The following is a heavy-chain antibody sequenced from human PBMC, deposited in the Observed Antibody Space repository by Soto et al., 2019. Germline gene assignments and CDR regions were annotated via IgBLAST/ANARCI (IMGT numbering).Heavy chain of an antibody. D-gene: IGHD3-10*01. J-gene: IGHJ6*02. Sequence: QVQLVQSGTEVKKPGSSVKVSCKVSGGTFGTYAITWVRQAPRQGLEWMGGIIPMFLTTNYPQKFRGRVTISADTSTNTAYMDLTSLGFEDTAIYYCASYRMYLYGSGNYKPSRYFFFGLDVWGQGTTITVSS. CDR2: IIPMFLTT. CDR1: GGTFGTYA. V-gene: IGHV1-69*06. CDR3: ASYRMYLYGSGNYKPSRYFFFGLDV.